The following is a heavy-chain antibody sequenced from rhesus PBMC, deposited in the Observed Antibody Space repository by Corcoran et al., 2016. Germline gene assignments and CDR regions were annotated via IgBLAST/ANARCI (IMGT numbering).Heavy chain of an antibody. CDR2: SYSNSAST. Sequence: QVQLQESGPGVVKPSETLSLTCAVSGGSLSRGYYYWSWFRQHPGKGLEWMGGSYSNSASTNYNPALKSLVTISKDTYKNQFSLKLSSVTAADTAVYYCARKSGSYYYRYYFDYWGQGVLVTVSS. D-gene: IGHD3-16*01. V-gene: IGHV4S12*01. CDR1: GGSLSRGYYY. CDR3: ARKSGSYYYRYYFDY. J-gene: IGHJ4*01.